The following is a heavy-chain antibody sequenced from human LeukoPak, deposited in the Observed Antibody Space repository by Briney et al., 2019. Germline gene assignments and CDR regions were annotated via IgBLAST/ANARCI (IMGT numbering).Heavy chain of an antibody. J-gene: IGHJ3*02. Sequence: SETLSLTCTVSGGSISSGGYYWSWIRQHPGKGLEWIGYIYYNGSTYYNPSLKSRVTISVDTSKNQFSLKLSSVTAADTAVYYCAAMTTVVRGRDAFDIWGQGTMVTVSS. V-gene: IGHV4-31*03. CDR3: AAMTTVVRGRDAFDI. CDR2: IYYNGST. CDR1: GGSISSGGYY. D-gene: IGHD4-23*01.